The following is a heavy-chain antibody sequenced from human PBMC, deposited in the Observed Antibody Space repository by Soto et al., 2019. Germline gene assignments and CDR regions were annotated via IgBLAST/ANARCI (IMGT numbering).Heavy chain of an antibody. Sequence: PGGSLRLSCAASGFTFSSYGMHWVRQAPGKGLEWVAVIWYDGSNKYYADSVKGRFTISRDNSKNTLYLQMNSLRAEDTAVYYCAREFRPGYGLRPSHFDYSGQGTLVTVSS. D-gene: IGHD3-9*01. CDR2: IWYDGSNK. V-gene: IGHV3-33*01. J-gene: IGHJ4*02. CDR1: GFTFSSYG. CDR3: AREFRPGYGLRPSHFDY.